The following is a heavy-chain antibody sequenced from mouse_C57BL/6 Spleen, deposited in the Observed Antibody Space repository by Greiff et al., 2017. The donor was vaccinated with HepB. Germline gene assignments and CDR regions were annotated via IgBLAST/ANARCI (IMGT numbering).Heavy chain of an antibody. Sequence: DVKLVESGGGLVKPGGSLKLSCAASGFTFSDYGMHWVRQAPEKGLEWVAYISSGSSTIYYADTVKGRFTISRDNAKNTLFLQMTSLRSEDTAMYYCARNDGYYHAMDYWGQGTSVTVSS. CDR2: ISSGSSTI. CDR3: ARNDGYYHAMDY. J-gene: IGHJ4*01. D-gene: IGHD2-3*01. V-gene: IGHV5-17*01. CDR1: GFTFSDYG.